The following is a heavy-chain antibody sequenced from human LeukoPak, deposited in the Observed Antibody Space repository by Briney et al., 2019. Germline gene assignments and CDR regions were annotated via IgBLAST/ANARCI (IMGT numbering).Heavy chain of an antibody. J-gene: IGHJ3*02. CDR1: GFTFSSYA. Sequence: GGSLRLSCAASGFTFSSYAMSWVRQAPGKGLEWVSVIYSGGSTYYADSVKGRFTISRDNSKNTLYLQMNSLRAEDTAVYYCARYCSSTSCYRGAFDIWGQGTMVTVSS. V-gene: IGHV3-53*01. D-gene: IGHD2-2*02. CDR3: ARYCSSTSCYRGAFDI. CDR2: IYSGGST.